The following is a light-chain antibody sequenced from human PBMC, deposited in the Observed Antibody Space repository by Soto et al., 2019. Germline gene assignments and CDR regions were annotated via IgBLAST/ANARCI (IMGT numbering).Light chain of an antibody. CDR3: QQRSDWLPIT. CDR2: GAS. J-gene: IGKJ5*01. V-gene: IGKV3D-20*02. CDR1: QSVSSSY. Sequence: EIVLTQSPGTLSLSPGERATLSCRASQSVSSSYLAWYHQRPGQAPRLLIYGASSRATGIPVRFSGSGSGTDFTLTISSLEPEDFAVYYCQQRSDWLPITFGQGTRLEIK.